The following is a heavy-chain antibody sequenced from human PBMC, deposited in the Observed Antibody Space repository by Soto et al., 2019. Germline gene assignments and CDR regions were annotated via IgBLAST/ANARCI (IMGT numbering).Heavy chain of an antibody. CDR2: INCGSGNT. CDR1: GYNFTTYV. Sequence: QVQLVQSGAEVKQPGASASVSCKASGYNFTTYVVHWLRQAPGQGPEWMGWINCGSGNTVYSQKFQGRVTFTRDTAARTAYKDSNSLTSGGTAVYFCARGYTSGWTFDFLGRGTLVTVSS. D-gene: IGHD6-19*01. J-gene: IGHJ4*02. V-gene: IGHV1-3*01. CDR3: ARGYTSGWTFDF.